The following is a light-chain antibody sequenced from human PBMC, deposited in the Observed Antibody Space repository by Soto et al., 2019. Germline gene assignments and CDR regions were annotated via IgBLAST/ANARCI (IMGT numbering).Light chain of an antibody. V-gene: IGLV2-14*01. Sequence: QSALTQPASVSGSPGQSITISCTGSSSDVGFYNYVSWYQQLPGKAPKLLIYEVRSRPSGVPDRFSGSKSGDTASLTISGLQAEDEGDYYCNSYTRSTTLVFGGGTKLTVL. J-gene: IGLJ2*01. CDR2: EVR. CDR3: NSYTRSTTLV. CDR1: SSDVGFYNY.